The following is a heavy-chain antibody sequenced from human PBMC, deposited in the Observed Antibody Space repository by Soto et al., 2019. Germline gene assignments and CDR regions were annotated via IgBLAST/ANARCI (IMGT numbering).Heavy chain of an antibody. CDR3: ARDVYCSSTSCPYYYYYGMDV. CDR1: GYTFTSYG. Sequence: QVQLVQSGAEVKKPGASVKVSCKASGYTFTSYGISWVRQAPGQGLEWMGWISAYNGNTNYAQKLQGRVTMTTDTSTSKAYMELRSLRSDDTAVYYCARDVYCSSTSCPYYYYYGMDVWGQGTTVTVSS. CDR2: ISAYNGNT. D-gene: IGHD2-2*01. J-gene: IGHJ6*02. V-gene: IGHV1-18*01.